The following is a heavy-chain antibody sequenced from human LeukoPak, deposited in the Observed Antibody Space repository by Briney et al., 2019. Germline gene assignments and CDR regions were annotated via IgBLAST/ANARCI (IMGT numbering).Heavy chain of an antibody. V-gene: IGHV1-24*01. CDR1: GYTLTELS. D-gene: IGHD3-22*01. J-gene: IGHJ3*02. CDR2: FDPEDGET. Sequence: ASVKVSCKVSGYTLTELSMHWVRQAPGKGLEWMGGFDPEDGETIYAQKFQGRVTMTEDTSTDTAYMELSSLRSEDTAVYYCATSLISSGYYSFINSDAFDIWGQGTMVTVSS. CDR3: ATSLISSGYYSFINSDAFDI.